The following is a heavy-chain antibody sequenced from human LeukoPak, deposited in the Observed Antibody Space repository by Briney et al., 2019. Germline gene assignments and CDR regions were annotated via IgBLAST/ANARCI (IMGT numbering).Heavy chain of an antibody. CDR1: GCTFTSYG. J-gene: IGHJ6*02. CDR2: ISAYNGNT. CDR3: AREDSSSWPYYYYYYGMDV. D-gene: IGHD6-13*01. Sequence: GASVKVSCKASGCTFTSYGISWMRQAPGQGLEWMGWISAYNGNTNYAQKLQGRVTMTTDTSTSTAYMELRSLRSDDTAVYYCAREDSSSWPYYYYYYGMDVWGQGTTVTVSS. V-gene: IGHV1-18*01.